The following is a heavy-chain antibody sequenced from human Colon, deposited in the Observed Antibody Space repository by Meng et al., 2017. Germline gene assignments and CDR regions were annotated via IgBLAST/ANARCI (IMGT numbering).Heavy chain of an antibody. CDR3: ARRSPAAIAGGLDY. Sequence: HVQVLRPGPGPAQPAPTLSLTCAVTVGSSSSGDYDWTWIRQRPGKGLEWIGYIFKNGSTYYNPSLKSRVTISTDTSKNQFSLKLNSVTAADTAVYDCARRSPAAIAGGLDYWGQGTLVTVSS. D-gene: IGHD2-2*01. CDR2: IFKNGST. J-gene: IGHJ4*02. V-gene: IGHV4-31*02. CDR1: VGSSSSGDYD.